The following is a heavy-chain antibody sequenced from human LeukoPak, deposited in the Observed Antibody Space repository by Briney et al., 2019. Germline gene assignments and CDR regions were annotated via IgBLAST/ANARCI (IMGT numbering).Heavy chain of an antibody. CDR1: GGTFSSYA. CDR3: AREQMGHSGYDELYYFDY. Sequence: SVKVSCKASGGTFSSYAISWVRQAPGQGLEWMGGIIPIFGTANHAQKVQGRVTITADESTSTVYMELSSLRSEDTAVYYCAREQMGHSGYDELYYFDYWGQGTLVTVSS. D-gene: IGHD5-12*01. J-gene: IGHJ4*02. V-gene: IGHV1-69*01. CDR2: IIPIFGTA.